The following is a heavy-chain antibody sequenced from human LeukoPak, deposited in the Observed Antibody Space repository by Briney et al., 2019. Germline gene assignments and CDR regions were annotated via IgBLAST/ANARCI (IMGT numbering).Heavy chain of an antibody. CDR1: GYTFTSYY. D-gene: IGHD3-3*01. CDR3: AREGYDFWSGRQYYFDY. V-gene: IGHV1-46*01. CDR2: INPSGGST. J-gene: IGHJ4*02. Sequence: ASVKVSCKASGYTFTSYYMHWVRQAPGQGLEWMGIINPSGGSTSNAQKFQGRVTMTRDTSTSTVYMELSSLRSEDTAVYYCAREGYDFWSGRQYYFDYWGQGTLVTVSS.